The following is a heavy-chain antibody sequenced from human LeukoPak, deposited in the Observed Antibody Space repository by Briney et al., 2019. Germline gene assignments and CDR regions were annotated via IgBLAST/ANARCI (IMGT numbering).Heavy chain of an antibody. CDR1: EFTFGDHA. V-gene: IGHV3-49*04. CDR3: TRGPIHLWPYYGVDV. J-gene: IGHJ6*02. CDR2: IRSKAYGGTT. Sequence: GGSLRLSCTASEFTFGDHAMSWVRQAPGKGLEWVGFIRSKAYGGTTEYAASVKGRFTIARDDSKSIAYLQMNSLKIEDTAVYYCTRGPIHLWPYYGVDVWGQGTTVIVSS. D-gene: IGHD5-18*01.